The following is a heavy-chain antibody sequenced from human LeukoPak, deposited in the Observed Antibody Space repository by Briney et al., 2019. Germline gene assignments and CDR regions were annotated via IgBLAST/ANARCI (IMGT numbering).Heavy chain of an antibody. CDR3: AKWETVVRAPALFDY. CDR1: GFTFSSYA. V-gene: IGHV3-23*01. D-gene: IGHD3-10*01. J-gene: IGHJ4*02. Sequence: PGGSLRLSCAASGFTFSSYAMSWVRQAPGKGLEWVSAISGSGGSTYYADSVKGRFTISRDNSKNTLYLQMNSLRAEDTAVYYCAKWETVVRAPALFDYWGQGTLVTVSS. CDR2: ISGSGGST.